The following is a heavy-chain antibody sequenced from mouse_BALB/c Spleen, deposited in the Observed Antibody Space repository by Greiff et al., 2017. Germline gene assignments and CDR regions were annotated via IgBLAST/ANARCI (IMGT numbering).Heavy chain of an antibody. J-gene: IGHJ4*01. Sequence: EVQLQQSGPELVKPGASVKISCKASGYTFTDYNMHWVKQSHGKSLEWIGYIYPYNGGTGYNQKFKSKATLTVDNSSSTAYMELRSLTSEDSAVYYCARRDSSGYVDYAMDYWGQGTSVTVSS. D-gene: IGHD3-2*01. CDR1: GYTFTDYN. V-gene: IGHV1S29*02. CDR3: ARRDSSGYVDYAMDY. CDR2: IYPYNGGT.